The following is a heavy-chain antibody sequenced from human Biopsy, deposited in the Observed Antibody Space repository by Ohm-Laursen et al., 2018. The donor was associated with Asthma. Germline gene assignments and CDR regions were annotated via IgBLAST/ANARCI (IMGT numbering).Heavy chain of an antibody. CDR1: GYTFTTYG. D-gene: IGHD3-9*01. J-gene: IGHJ6*02. V-gene: IGHV1-18*01. CDR3: ARDQGSALSGAGMDV. CDR2: ISTYNGNT. Sequence: VASVKVSCKASGYTFTTYGISWLGQAPGQGLEWMGWISTYNGNTKYGRKVQGRVTMTTDTATSTAYIYLRSLRSDDTAVYYCARDQGSALSGAGMDVWGQGTTVTVSS.